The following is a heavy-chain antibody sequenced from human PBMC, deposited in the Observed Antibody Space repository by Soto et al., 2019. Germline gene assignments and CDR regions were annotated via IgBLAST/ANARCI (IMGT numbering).Heavy chain of an antibody. CDR2: IGGSGGTT. V-gene: IGHV3-23*01. Sequence: GGSLRLSCADSGFTFTSYGMSWVRQAPGKGLEWVSAIGGSGGTTYYADSVKGRFTISRDTPKNTLYLQMNSLRGEDTAVYYCAKDGIAVTGPGTNAFDIWCQGTMVTVSS. D-gene: IGHD6-19*01. CDR3: AKDGIAVTGPGTNAFDI. J-gene: IGHJ3*02. CDR1: GFTFTSYG.